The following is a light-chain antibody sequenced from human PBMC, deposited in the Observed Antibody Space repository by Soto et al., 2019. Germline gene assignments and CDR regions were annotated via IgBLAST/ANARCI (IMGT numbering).Light chain of an antibody. J-gene: IGKJ3*01. CDR1: QSISSSY. CDR2: GAS. CDR3: QQLFMYPPT. Sequence: ETVLTQSPGTLSLSPGERATLSCRASQSISSSYLAWYQQKPGQAPGLLIYGASRRATGIPDRFIGSGSGTDFTLTVSSLQPEDFATYYCQQLFMYPPTFGPGTKVDIK. V-gene: IGKV3-20*01.